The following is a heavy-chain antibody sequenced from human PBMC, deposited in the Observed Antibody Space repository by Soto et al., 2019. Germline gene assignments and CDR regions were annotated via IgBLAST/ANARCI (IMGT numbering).Heavy chain of an antibody. V-gene: IGHV1-2*04. CDR2: INPNSGGT. Sequence: ASVKVSCKASGYTFTGYYMHWVRQAPGQGLEWMGWINPNSGGTNYAQKFQGWVTMTRDTSISTAYMERSRLRSDDTVVDLGGRGIGVEEKFAFDIWGQGTMVTVSS. D-gene: IGHD3-16*01. CDR3: GRGIGVEEKFAFDI. J-gene: IGHJ3*02. CDR1: GYTFTGYY.